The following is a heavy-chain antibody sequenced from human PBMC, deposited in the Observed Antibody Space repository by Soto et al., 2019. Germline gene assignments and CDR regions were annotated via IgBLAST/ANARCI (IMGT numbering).Heavy chain of an antibody. V-gene: IGHV1-18*01. CDR1: GYTFTSSG. CDR3: ARDLRYSSSWYHYYYGMDV. D-gene: IGHD6-13*01. CDR2: ISAHTGSS. Sequence: ASVKVSCKASGYTFTSSGMSWVLQAPGQGLEWMGWISAHTGSSEYAQRFQGRVTMTTDRSTSTAYMELRSLRSDDTAVYYCARDLRYSSSWYHYYYGMDVWGQGTTVTVSS. J-gene: IGHJ6*02.